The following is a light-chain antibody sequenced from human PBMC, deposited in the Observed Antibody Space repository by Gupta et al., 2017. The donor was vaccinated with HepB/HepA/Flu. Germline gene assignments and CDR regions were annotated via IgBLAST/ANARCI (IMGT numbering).Light chain of an antibody. Sequence: QSVLTQPRSVSGSPGQSVTISCTGTNSDVGDYNYVSWYQHHPGKAPKLIISDVTERPSGVPDRFSGSKSGNTASLTISGLQAEDEAEYFCCSYAGGYTDVFGTGSKVTVL. CDR3: CSYAGGYTDV. V-gene: IGLV2-11*01. J-gene: IGLJ1*01. CDR2: DVT. CDR1: NSDVGDYNY.